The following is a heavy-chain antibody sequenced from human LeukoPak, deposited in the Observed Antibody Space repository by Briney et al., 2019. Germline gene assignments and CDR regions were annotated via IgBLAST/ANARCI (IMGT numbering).Heavy chain of an antibody. Sequence: GRSLRLSCAASGFTFSSYPMHWVRQAPAKGLEWVAVISYDGSNKYYAHSVKGRLNITRNNSKNTLYLQMNRLRGEDTAVYYCGRGRDGYHFDYWGQGTLVTVSS. V-gene: IGHV3-30*01. CDR1: GFTFSSYP. CDR2: ISYDGSNK. J-gene: IGHJ4*02. CDR3: GRGRDGYHFDY. D-gene: IGHD5-24*01.